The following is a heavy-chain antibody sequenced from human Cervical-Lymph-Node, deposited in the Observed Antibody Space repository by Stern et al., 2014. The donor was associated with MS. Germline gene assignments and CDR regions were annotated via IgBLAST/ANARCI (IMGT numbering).Heavy chain of an antibody. CDR2: IIPIFGTA. CDR3: ARLERPLSEDGGFDY. V-gene: IGHV1-69*01. Sequence: QLVQSGAEVKKPGSSGKASCKASGGTFSSYAISWARQAPGQGLAWMGGIIPIFGTANYAQKVQGRVTITADESTSTAYMELSSLRSEDTAVYCCARLERPLSEDGGFDYWGQGTLVTVSS. CDR1: GGTFSSYA. D-gene: IGHD5-24*01. J-gene: IGHJ4*02.